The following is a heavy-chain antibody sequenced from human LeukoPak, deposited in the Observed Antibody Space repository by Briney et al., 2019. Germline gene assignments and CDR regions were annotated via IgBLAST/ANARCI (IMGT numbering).Heavy chain of an antibody. CDR1: GGSISSFAYY. D-gene: IGHD4/OR15-4a*01. V-gene: IGHV4-39*01. J-gene: IGHJ4*02. CDR3: ARMPTMAHFDY. Sequence: SETLSLTCTVSGGSISSFAYYWGWVRQPPVKGLEWIGSIYDDGSTYYNPSLKSRVTISVDTSKNQFSLKLSSVTAADTAVYYCARMPTMAHFDYWGQGTLVTVSS. CDR2: IYDDGST.